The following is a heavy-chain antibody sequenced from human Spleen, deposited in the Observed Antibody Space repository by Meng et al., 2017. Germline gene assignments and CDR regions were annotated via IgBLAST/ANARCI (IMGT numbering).Heavy chain of an antibody. D-gene: IGHD6-13*01. CDR1: GYTFTGYY. CDR2: INPNNGDT. V-gene: IGHV1-2*06. CDR3: ARDAGAAAGPR. J-gene: IGHJ4*02. Sequence: ASVKVSCKASGYTFTGYYMHWVRQAPGQGLEWVGRINPNNGDTNCAQKFQGRVTMTRDTSISAAYMDLSRLTSDDTAVYYCARDAGAAAGPRWGQGTRVTGAS.